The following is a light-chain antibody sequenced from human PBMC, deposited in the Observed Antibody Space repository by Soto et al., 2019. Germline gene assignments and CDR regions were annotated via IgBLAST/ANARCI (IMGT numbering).Light chain of an antibody. Sequence: QSAQTQPASVSGSPGQSITMSCAGASSDVGSYNLVSWYQQYPGKAPKLIIYEGNKRPSGVSNRFSGSGSGNTASLTISGLQAEDAADYYCCSYTGSSTSFGGGTKLTVL. V-gene: IGLV2-23*01. J-gene: IGLJ3*02. CDR3: CSYTGSSTS. CDR2: EGN. CDR1: SSDVGSYNL.